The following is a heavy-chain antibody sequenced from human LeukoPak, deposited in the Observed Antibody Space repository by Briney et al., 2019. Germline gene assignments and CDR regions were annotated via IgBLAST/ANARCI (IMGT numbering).Heavy chain of an antibody. V-gene: IGHV3-20*04. Sequence: GGSLRLSCAASGFTFDDYGMSWVRRGPGKGLEWVSGINWNGGSTGYADSVKGRFSISRDIAKNSLYLQMNSLRAEDTALYYCARDKRSRSYDILTGYYEGPPNYFDYWGQGTLITVSS. CDR3: ARDKRSRSYDILTGYYEGPPNYFDY. CDR1: GFTFDDYG. CDR2: INWNGGST. D-gene: IGHD3-9*01. J-gene: IGHJ4*02.